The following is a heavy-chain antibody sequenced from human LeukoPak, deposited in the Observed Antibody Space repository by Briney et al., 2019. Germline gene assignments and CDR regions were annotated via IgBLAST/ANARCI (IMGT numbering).Heavy chain of an antibody. V-gene: IGHV4-59*01. CDR2: IYYSGST. CDR1: GGSISSYY. D-gene: IGHD1-26*01. Sequence: SETLSLTCTVSGGSISSYYWSWIRQPPGKGLEWIGYIYYSGSTNYNPSLKSRVTISVDTSKNQFSLKLSSVTAADTAVYYCARWEGSYYEHWGQGTLVTVSS. J-gene: IGHJ4*02. CDR3: ARWEGSYYEH.